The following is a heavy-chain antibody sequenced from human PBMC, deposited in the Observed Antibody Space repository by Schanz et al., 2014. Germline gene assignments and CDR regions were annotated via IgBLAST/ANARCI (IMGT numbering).Heavy chain of an antibody. V-gene: IGHV1-46*01. J-gene: IGHJ3*02. CDR1: GYIFGSHG. CDR3: VTEKRMESGTWAKAFDI. D-gene: IGHD3-3*01. Sequence: QLMQSGSEVRKPGASVKVSCKASGYIFGSHGMTWVRQAPGQGLEWMGLINPYDDTIDYAKKFQGRFTMTRDTSTTTVYMELSSLRSDDTAMYYCVTEKRMESGTWAKAFDIWGQGTWXTVSS. CDR2: INPYDDTI.